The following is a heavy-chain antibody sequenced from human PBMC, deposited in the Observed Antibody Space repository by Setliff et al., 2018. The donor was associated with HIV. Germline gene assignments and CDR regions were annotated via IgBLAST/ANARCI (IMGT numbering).Heavy chain of an antibody. J-gene: IGHJ6*03. CDR1: GGSISSGSYY. D-gene: IGHD3-22*01. V-gene: IGHV4-61*02. Sequence: PSETLSLTCTVSGGSISSGSYYWSWIRQSAGKGLEWIGRIYISGSTNYNPSLKSRVTISLDTSRNQFSLKLNSVTAADTAVYYCARGPATSGLAYYMDVWGKGTTVTVSS. CDR3: ARGPATSGLAYYMDV. CDR2: IYISGST.